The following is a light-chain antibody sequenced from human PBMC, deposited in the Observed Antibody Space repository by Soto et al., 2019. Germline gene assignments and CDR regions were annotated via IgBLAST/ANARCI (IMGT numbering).Light chain of an antibody. CDR3: QQYGSSPT. CDR1: QSVSSSY. Sequence: EIVLTQSPGTLSLSPGERATLSCRASQSVSSSYLAWYQQKPGQAPRLLIYGASSRATGIPDRLSGSGSGTDFTLTISRLEPEDFAVYSCQQYGSSPTFGGGTKVDI. V-gene: IGKV3-20*01. J-gene: IGKJ4*01. CDR2: GAS.